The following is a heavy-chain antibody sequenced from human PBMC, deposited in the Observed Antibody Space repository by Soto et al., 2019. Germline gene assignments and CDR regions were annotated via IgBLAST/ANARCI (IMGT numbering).Heavy chain of an antibody. CDR2: IKQDGSEK. Sequence: QTGGSLRLSCAASGFTFSSYWISWVRQAPGKGLEWVANIKQDGSEKYYVDSVKGRFTISRDNAKNSLYLQMNSLRAEDTAVYYCARGKEIAARFDYWGQGTLVTVSS. V-gene: IGHV3-7*03. J-gene: IGHJ4*02. D-gene: IGHD6-6*01. CDR1: GFTFSSYW. CDR3: ARGKEIAARFDY.